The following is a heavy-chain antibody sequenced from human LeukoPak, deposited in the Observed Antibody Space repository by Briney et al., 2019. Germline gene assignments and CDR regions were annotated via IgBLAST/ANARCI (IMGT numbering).Heavy chain of an antibody. J-gene: IGHJ6*03. D-gene: IGHD3-3*01. Sequence: GGSLRLSCAASGFTFSNYDMSWVRQAPGKGLEWVSAISGSGGSTYYADSVKGRFTISRDNSKNTLYLQMNSLRAEDTAVYYCARTIFGVVHLYYYMDVWGKGTTVTVSS. CDR3: ARTIFGVVHLYYYMDV. CDR1: GFTFSNYD. CDR2: ISGSGGST. V-gene: IGHV3-23*01.